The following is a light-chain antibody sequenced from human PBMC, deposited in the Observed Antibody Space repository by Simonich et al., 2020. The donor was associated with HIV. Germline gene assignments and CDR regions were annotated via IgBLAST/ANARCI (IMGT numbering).Light chain of an antibody. Sequence: DIVMTQSPDSLAVSLGERATINCKSSQSVLYSSNNKNYLAWYQQKPGQPPKLLIYWASTRESGVPDRFSGSGSGTDFTLTISSLQAEDVAVYYCHHYYSTPPTFGQGTKVEIK. CDR1: QSVLYSSNNKNY. CDR2: WAS. CDR3: HHYYSTPPT. V-gene: IGKV4-1*01. J-gene: IGKJ1*01.